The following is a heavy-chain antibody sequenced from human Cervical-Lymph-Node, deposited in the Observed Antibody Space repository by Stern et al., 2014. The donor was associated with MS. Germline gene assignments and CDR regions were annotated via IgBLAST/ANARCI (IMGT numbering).Heavy chain of an antibody. CDR1: GYNFINYW. J-gene: IGHJ3*02. CDR3: ASMHYSDSSGYLDAFDI. CDR2: ISPGDSET. D-gene: IGHD3-22*01. Sequence: EVQLVQSGAEVKKPGESLKISCKGSGYNFINYWIGWVRQMPGKGLEWRGIISPGDSETKYSPSFQGLVPISADKSIRTAYLQWRRLKASDTAIYFCASMHYSDSSGYLDAFDIWGQGTMVIVSS. V-gene: IGHV5-51*01.